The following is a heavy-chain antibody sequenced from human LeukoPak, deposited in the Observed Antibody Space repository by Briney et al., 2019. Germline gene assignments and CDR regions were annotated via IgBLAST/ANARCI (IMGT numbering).Heavy chain of an antibody. D-gene: IGHD3-9*01. CDR3: AKWGDYDVLTGYYVSDY. J-gene: IGHJ4*02. CDR1: GFTFSNYA. CDR2: ITGSGGNT. Sequence: GGSLRLSCAASGFTFSNYAMSWVRQAPEKGLEWVSAITGSGGNTYYADSEKGRFTISRDNSKNTVFLQMNSLRAGDTAVYYCAKWGDYDVLTGYYVSDYWGQGTLVTVSS. V-gene: IGHV3-23*01.